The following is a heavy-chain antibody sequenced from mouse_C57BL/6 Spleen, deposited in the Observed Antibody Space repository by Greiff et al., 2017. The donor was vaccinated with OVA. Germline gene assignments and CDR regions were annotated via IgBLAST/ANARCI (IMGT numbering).Heavy chain of an antibody. Sequence: EVMLVEAGGGLVKPGGSLKLSCAASGFTFSDYGIHWVRQAPEKGLEWVAYISSGSSTIYYADTVKGRFTISSDNAKNTLFLQMTSRRSEDTAMYYCARGGDYYGSSFLDYWGQGTTLTVSS. CDR1: GFTFSDYG. CDR2: ISSGSSTI. CDR3: ARGGDYYGSSFLDY. V-gene: IGHV5-17*01. J-gene: IGHJ2*01. D-gene: IGHD1-1*01.